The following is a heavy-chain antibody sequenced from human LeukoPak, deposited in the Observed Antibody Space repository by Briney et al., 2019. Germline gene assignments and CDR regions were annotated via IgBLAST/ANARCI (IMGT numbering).Heavy chain of an antibody. D-gene: IGHD3-22*01. CDR1: GYTFTGYY. CDR3: ASLKNYYDSSGYLVTDAFDI. V-gene: IGHV1-2*02. J-gene: IGHJ3*02. Sequence: ASVKVSCKASGYTFTGYYMHWVRQAPGQGLEWMGWINPNSGGTNYAQKFQGRVTVTRDTSISTAYMGLRSLKSDDTAVYYCASLKNYYDSSGYLVTDAFDIWGQGTMVTVSS. CDR2: INPNSGGT.